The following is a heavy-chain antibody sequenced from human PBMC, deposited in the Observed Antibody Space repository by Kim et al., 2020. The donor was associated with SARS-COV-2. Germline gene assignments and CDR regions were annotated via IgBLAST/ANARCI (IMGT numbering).Heavy chain of an antibody. J-gene: IGHJ6*02. CDR1: GGSISSYY. Sequence: SETLSLTCTVSGGSISSYYWSWIRQPPGKGLEWIGYIYYSGSTNYNPSLKSRVTISVDTSKNQFSLKLSSVTAADTAVYYCARAGYSGYEYYYYYGMDVWGQGTTVTVSS. CDR2: IYYSGST. D-gene: IGHD5-12*01. CDR3: ARAGYSGYEYYYYYGMDV. V-gene: IGHV4-59*13.